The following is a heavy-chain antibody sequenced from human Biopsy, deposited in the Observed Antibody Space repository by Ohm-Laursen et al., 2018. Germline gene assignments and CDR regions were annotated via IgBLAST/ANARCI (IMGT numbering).Heavy chain of an antibody. Sequence: SVKVSCKASGYTFTDYFLHWVRQAPGQGLEWMGWISTYNDDTNIAQKFQGRVSMTTDTSTRTAYMELKSLRSGDTAIYFCARDPGYDFWSGSDPFDIWGQGTLVTVS. CDR1: GYTFTDYF. CDR3: ARDPGYDFWSGSDPFDI. D-gene: IGHD3-3*01. V-gene: IGHV1-18*04. CDR2: ISTYNDDT. J-gene: IGHJ3*02.